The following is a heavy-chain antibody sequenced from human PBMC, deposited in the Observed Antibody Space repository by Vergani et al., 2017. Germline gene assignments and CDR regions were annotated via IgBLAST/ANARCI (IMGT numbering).Heavy chain of an antibody. V-gene: IGHV3-21*01. J-gene: IGHJ6*03. CDR2: ISSSSSYI. Sequence: EVQLVESGGGLVKPGGSLRLSCAASGFTFSSYSMNWVRQAPGKGLEWVSSISSSSSYIYSADSVKGRFTISRYNAKNSLYLQRNSLRAEDTAVYYCARDGYLGGPYYYYYRDVWGKGTTVTVSS. D-gene: IGHD6-13*01. CDR1: GFTFSSYS. CDR3: ARDGYLGGPYYYYYRDV.